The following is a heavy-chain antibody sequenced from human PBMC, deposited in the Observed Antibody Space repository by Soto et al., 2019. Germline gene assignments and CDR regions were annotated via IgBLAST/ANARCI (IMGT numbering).Heavy chain of an antibody. D-gene: IGHD3-22*01. J-gene: IGHJ4*02. V-gene: IGHV3-23*01. CDR1: GFTFSIYA. CDR3: AKAYYYDSSGYYSDIDY. CDR2: ISGSGGST. Sequence: LRLSSCASGFTFSIYAMSWVRQSPGKGLEWVSAISGSGGSTYYADSVKGRFTISRDNSKNTLYLQMNSLRAEDTAVYYCAKAYYYDSSGYYSDIDYWGQGTLVTVSS.